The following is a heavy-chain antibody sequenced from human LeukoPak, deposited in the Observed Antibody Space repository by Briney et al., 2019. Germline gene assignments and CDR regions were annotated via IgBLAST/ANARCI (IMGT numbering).Heavy chain of an antibody. D-gene: IGHD6-19*01. V-gene: IGHV4-34*01. J-gene: IGHJ4*02. CDR3: ARGDGGWYFDY. Sequence: PSETLSLTCAVYGGSFSGYYWTWIRQSPGKGLVWIGEINHSGSSTYNQSLKSRVTISVETSTHQFSLKLSSVTAADTAGYYCARGDGGWYFDYWGPGTLVTVSS. CDR2: INHSGSS. CDR1: GGSFSGYY.